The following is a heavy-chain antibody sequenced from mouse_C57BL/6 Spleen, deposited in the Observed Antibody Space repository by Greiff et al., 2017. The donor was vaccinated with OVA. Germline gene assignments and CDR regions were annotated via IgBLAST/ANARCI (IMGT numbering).Heavy chain of an antibody. CDR1: GYTFTDYN. J-gene: IGHJ4*01. Sequence: EVQLLQSGPELVKPGASVKIPCKASGYTFTDYNMDWVKQSHGKSLEWIGDINPNNGGTIYNQKFKGKATLTVDKSSSTAYMELRSLTSEDTAVYYCARRRPYYYAMDYWGQGTSVTVSS. CDR2: INPNNGGT. V-gene: IGHV1-18*01. CDR3: ARRRPYYYAMDY.